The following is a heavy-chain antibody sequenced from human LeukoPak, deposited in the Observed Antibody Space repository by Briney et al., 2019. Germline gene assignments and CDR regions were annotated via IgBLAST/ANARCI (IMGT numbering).Heavy chain of an antibody. CDR2: IYSGGST. CDR1: GFTFSSYA. D-gene: IGHD3-22*01. V-gene: IGHV3-53*01. Sequence: GGSLRLSCAASGFTFSSYAMSWVRQAPGKGLEWVSVIYSGGSTYYADSVKGRFTISRDNSKNTLYLQMNSLRAEDTAVYYCARSPLYYYDSSVSRRNWYFDLWGRGTLVTVSS. J-gene: IGHJ2*01. CDR3: ARSPLYYYDSSVSRRNWYFDL.